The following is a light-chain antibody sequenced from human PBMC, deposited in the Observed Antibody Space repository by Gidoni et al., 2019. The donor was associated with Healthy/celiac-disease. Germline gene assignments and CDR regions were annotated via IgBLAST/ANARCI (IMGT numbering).Light chain of an antibody. CDR3: QQYYSTPRT. Sequence: DIVMTQSTDSLAVSLGERATINCKSRQSVLYRSNNQNYLAWYQQKPGQPPKLLIYWASTRESGVPDRFSGSGSGTDFTLTISSLQAEDVAVYYCQQYYSTPRTFGQGTKVEIK. V-gene: IGKV4-1*01. J-gene: IGKJ1*01. CDR1: QSVLYRSNNQNY. CDR2: WAS.